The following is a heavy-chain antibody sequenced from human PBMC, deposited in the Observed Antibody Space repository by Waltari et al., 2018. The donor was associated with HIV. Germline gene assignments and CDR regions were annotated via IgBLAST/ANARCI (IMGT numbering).Heavy chain of an antibody. CDR3: ARLGTRFFESPRYYGMDV. D-gene: IGHD3-3*01. Sequence: QLQLQESGPGLMKPSETLSLNCTVSGGSISSSYSWGWIRQSPGKGLEWIGSLYYRGTTFNNPSLKSRVTIFLETSKNQFSLQLSAVTAADTAIYYCARLGTRFFESPRYYGMDVWGRGTSVTVSS. V-gene: IGHV4-39*01. CDR2: LYYRGTT. CDR1: GGSISSSYS. J-gene: IGHJ6*02.